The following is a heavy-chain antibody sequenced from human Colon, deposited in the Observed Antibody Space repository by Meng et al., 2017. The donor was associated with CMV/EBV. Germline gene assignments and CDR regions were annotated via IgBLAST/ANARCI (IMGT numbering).Heavy chain of an antibody. Sequence: QEQLVQAGTAGKKPGASVKVSCKTFGCTFTGNHLHGVRQGPGQGLEWMGWIYPQDGGTYFAQKFQDRVTLTRDTSITTAYMEMSGLTADDTAIYYCVRESWYFDVWGEGTLVTVSS. J-gene: IGHJ4*02. D-gene: IGHD6-13*01. CDR2: IYPQDGGT. CDR1: GCTFTGNH. CDR3: VRESWYFDV. V-gene: IGHV1-2*02.